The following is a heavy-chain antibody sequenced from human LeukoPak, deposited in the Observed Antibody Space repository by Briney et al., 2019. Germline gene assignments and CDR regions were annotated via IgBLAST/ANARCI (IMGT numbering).Heavy chain of an antibody. CDR3: AGSYYYGSGSYYTPLFDY. CDR2: IYTSGST. CDR1: GDSISSYY. D-gene: IGHD3-10*01. J-gene: IGHJ4*02. Sequence: SETLSLTCTVSGDSISSYYWSWIRQPAGKGLEWIGRIYTSGSTSYNPSLKSRVTMSVGTSKNQFSLKLSSVTAADTAVYYCAGSYYYGSGSYYTPLFDYWGQGTLVTVSS. V-gene: IGHV4-4*07.